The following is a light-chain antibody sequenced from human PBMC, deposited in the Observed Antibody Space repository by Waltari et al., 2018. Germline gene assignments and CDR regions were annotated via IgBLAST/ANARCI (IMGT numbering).Light chain of an antibody. J-gene: IGLJ1*01. Sequence: QSALTPPASVSGSPGQSITISCTGTSSDIASYNLVSWYQQHPGKAPKLIIYEANKRPSGVSSRFSGSKSGNTASLTISGPQAEDEANYYCYAYAGTRGVFGTGTKVTVL. CDR2: EAN. CDR3: YAYAGTRGV. CDR1: SSDIASYNL. V-gene: IGLV2-23*01.